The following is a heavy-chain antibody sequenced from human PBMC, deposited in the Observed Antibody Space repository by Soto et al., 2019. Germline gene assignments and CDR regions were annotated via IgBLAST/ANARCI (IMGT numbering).Heavy chain of an antibody. D-gene: IGHD6-6*01. Sequence: HGESLKISCKGSGYSFTSYWIGSVRQMPGKGLEWMGSIYPGDSDTRYSPSLQGQVTISADKSISTAYLQWSSLKASDTAMYYCARRPYSSSSEPQHYYYGMDVWGQETTVTVSS. V-gene: IGHV5-51*01. CDR2: IYPGDSDT. J-gene: IGHJ6*02. CDR1: GYSFTSYW. CDR3: ARRPYSSSSEPQHYYYGMDV.